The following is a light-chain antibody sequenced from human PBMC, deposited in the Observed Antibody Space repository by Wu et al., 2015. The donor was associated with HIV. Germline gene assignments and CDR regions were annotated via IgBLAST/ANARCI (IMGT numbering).Light chain of an antibody. J-gene: IGKJ5*01. CDR3: QQRASWPLT. CDR2: DAS. Sequence: EIVLTQSPGTLSLSPGERVTLSCRASQSISSYLGWYQQKPGQVPRLLIYDASNRATGIPGRFSGSGSGTDFTLSISSLEPEDFAVYYCQQRASWPLTFGQGTRLEIK. CDR1: QSISSY. V-gene: IGKV3-11*01.